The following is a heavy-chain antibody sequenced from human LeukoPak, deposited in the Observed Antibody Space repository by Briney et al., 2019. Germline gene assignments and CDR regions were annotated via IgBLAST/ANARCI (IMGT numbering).Heavy chain of an antibody. CDR2: ISAYKGNT. CDR3: AREGQILTGFFPFDY. J-gene: IGHJ4*02. CDR1: GYTFTSYD. D-gene: IGHD3-9*01. Sequence: ASVKVSCKASGYTFTSYDINWVRQAPGQGLEWMGWISAYKGNTKYPQKLQGRVTMTTDTSTSTDYMELRSLRSDDTAVYYCAREGQILTGFFPFDYWGQGTLVTVSS. V-gene: IGHV1-18*01.